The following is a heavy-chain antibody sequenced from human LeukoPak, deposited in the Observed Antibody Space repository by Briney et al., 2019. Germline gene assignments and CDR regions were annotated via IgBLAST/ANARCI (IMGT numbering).Heavy chain of an antibody. CDR1: GFTFSTSW. Sequence: PGGSLRLSCAAAGFTFSTSWMHWVRQAPGKGLVWVSRINSDGTTIDYADSVKGRFTISRDNAKNTLYLQMNSLRDEDTAVYYCARAGYYRFDYWGQRTLVTISS. CDR3: ARAGYYRFDY. J-gene: IGHJ4*02. CDR2: INSDGTTI. V-gene: IGHV3-74*01. D-gene: IGHD2/OR15-2a*01.